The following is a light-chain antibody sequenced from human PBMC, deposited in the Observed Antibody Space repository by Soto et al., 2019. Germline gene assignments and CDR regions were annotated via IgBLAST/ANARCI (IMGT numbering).Light chain of an antibody. V-gene: IGLV2-14*01. J-gene: IGLJ2*01. CDR2: EVS. CDR1: SSDVGGYNY. Sequence: QSALTQPASVSGSPGQSITISCTGTSSDVGGYNYVSWYQQHPGKAPKLMIYEVSNRPSRVSNRFSGSKSGNTASLTISGLQAEGEADYYCSSYTSSSTRVFGGGTKLTVL. CDR3: SSYTSSSTRV.